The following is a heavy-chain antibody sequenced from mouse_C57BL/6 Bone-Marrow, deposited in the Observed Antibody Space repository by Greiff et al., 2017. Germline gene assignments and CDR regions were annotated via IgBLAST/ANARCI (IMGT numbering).Heavy chain of an antibody. Sequence: VQLKQPGAELVRPGSSVKLSCKASGYTFTSSWMHWVKQRPIQGLEWIGNIDPSDGETNYNQKFKDKATLTVDKSSSTAYMQLSSLTSEDSAVYDCARNGYHYAMDYWGQGTSVTVSS. CDR3: ARNGYHYAMDY. CDR1: GYTFTSSW. D-gene: IGHD1-2*01. J-gene: IGHJ4*01. CDR2: IDPSDGET. V-gene: IGHV1-52*01.